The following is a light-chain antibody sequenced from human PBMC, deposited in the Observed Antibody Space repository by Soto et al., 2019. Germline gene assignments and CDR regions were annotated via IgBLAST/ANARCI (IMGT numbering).Light chain of an antibody. Sequence: QLVLTQPPSASGTPGQRVTISCSGSSSNIGSNTVNWYQQLPGTAPKLLIYSNNQRPSGVPDRFSGSKSGTSASLAISGLQSEDEADYYCAAWDDSLNGPHVVFGGGTKLPS. V-gene: IGLV1-44*01. CDR3: AAWDDSLNGPHVV. J-gene: IGLJ2*01. CDR2: SNN. CDR1: SSNIGSNT.